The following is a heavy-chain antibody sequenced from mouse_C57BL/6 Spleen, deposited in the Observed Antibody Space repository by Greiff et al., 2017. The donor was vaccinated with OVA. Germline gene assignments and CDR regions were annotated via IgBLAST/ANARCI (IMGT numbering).Heavy chain of an antibody. CDR3: ARKGYGSSYNYFDY. J-gene: IGHJ2*01. Sequence: VKLMESGPELVKPGASVKLSCKASGYTFTSYDINWVKQRPGQGLEWIGEIYPRSGNTYYNEKFKGKATLTADKSSSTAYMELRSLTSDDSAVYFCARKGYGSSYNYFDYWGQGTTLTVSS. CDR2: IYPRSGNT. D-gene: IGHD1-1*01. V-gene: IGHV1-81*01. CDR1: GYTFTSYD.